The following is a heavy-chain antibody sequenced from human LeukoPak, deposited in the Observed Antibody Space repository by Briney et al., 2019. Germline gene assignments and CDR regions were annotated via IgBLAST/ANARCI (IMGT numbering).Heavy chain of an antibody. CDR1: GFTFISYG. V-gene: IGHV3-30*02. Sequence: PGGSLRLSCAAPGFTFISYGMHWVRQAPGKGLDWVAFIRYDGSNKYYADSVKGRFTISRDNSKNTLYLQMNSLRAEDTAVYYCAKVLYDSSGYYPLGYFDYWGQGTLVTVSS. J-gene: IGHJ4*02. CDR2: IRYDGSNK. D-gene: IGHD3-22*01. CDR3: AKVLYDSSGYYPLGYFDY.